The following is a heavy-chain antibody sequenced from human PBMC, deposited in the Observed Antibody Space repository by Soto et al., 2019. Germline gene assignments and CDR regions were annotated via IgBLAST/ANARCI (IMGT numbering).Heavy chain of an antibody. CDR1: GFTFSSYA. J-gene: IGHJ6*02. D-gene: IGHD2-21*02. V-gene: IGHV3-30-3*01. Sequence: VGSLRLSCAASGFTFSSYAMHWVRQAPGKGLEWVAVISYDGSNKYYADSVKGRFTISRDNSKNTLYLQMNSLRAEDTAVYYCARDRLGRVVTPFYYYYGMDVWGQGTTVTVSS. CDR3: ARDRLGRVVTPFYYYYGMDV. CDR2: ISYDGSNK.